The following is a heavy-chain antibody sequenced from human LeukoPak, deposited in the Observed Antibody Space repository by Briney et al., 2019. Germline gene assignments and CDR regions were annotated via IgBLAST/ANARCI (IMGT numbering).Heavy chain of an antibody. CDR1: GFTFSSYA. J-gene: IGHJ4*02. Sequence: GGSLRLSCAASGFTFSSYAMRGVRQAPGKGLEWVSAISGSGGSTYYADSVKRRFTISRDNSKNTLYLQMNSLRAEDTAVYYCAKDTTWAPDSSGYYVVDYWGQGTLVTVSS. CDR3: AKDTTWAPDSSGYYVVDY. D-gene: IGHD3-22*01. V-gene: IGHV3-23*01. CDR2: ISGSGGST.